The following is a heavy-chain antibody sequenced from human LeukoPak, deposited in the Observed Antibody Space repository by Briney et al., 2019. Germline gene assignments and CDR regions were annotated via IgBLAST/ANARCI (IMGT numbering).Heavy chain of an antibody. CDR1: GFTFSSYA. J-gene: IGHJ6*02. Sequence: GGSLRLSCAASGFTFSSYAMSWVRQAPGKGLEWVSAISGSGGSTYYADSVKGRFTISRENAKNSLYLQMNSLRAGDTAVYYCARAGGRGVSYGMDVWGQGTTVTVSS. V-gene: IGHV3-23*01. D-gene: IGHD3-10*01. CDR2: ISGSGGST. CDR3: ARAGGRGVSYGMDV.